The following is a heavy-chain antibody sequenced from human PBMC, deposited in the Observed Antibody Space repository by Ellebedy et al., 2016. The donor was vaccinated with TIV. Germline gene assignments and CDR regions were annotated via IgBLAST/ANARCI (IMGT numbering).Heavy chain of an antibody. Sequence: SETLSLXXTVTGGPVINAGAYWSWIRQPPGRGLGWTGYVYHSGSTKINPSLKSRVTMSVDTSKKEFSLKLNSVTTADTAVYFCARGLYFDSSGYHFWFDPWGQGALVTVSS. D-gene: IGHD3-22*01. J-gene: IGHJ5*02. CDR2: VYHSGST. V-gene: IGHV4-61*08. CDR1: GGPVINAGAY. CDR3: ARGLYFDSSGYHFWFDP.